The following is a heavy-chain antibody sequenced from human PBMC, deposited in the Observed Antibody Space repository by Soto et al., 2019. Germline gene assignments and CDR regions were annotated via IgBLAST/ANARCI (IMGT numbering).Heavy chain of an antibody. CDR3: ARASVQIINSYLAMDV. Sequence: QVQLQESGPGLLRPSQTLSLTCTVSGDSITSDDYYWTWIRQPPGKGLEWLGHIYYTGSTSYNPTLESRGSISIDTSKNQCSLRVRSVNAADTSVYYWARASVQIINSYLAMDVWGHGTSIIVSS. J-gene: IGHJ6*02. CDR1: GDSITSDDYY. V-gene: IGHV4-30-4*01. D-gene: IGHD3-10*01. CDR2: IYYTGST.